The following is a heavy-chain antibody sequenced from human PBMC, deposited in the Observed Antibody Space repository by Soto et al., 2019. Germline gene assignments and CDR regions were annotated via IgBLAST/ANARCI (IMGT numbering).Heavy chain of an antibody. CDR1: GFTFSSYA. J-gene: IGHJ5*02. CDR2: ISSNGGST. CDR3: AKSNEYNWNYWGHHGFEP. D-gene: IGHD1-7*01. V-gene: IGHV3-64*04. Sequence: GGSLRLSCSASGFTFSSYAMHWVRQAPGKGLEYVSAISSNGGSTYYADSVKGRFTISRDNSKNTLYLQMNSLRAEDTAVYYCAKSNEYNWNYWGHHGFEPWGEGTLVTVSS.